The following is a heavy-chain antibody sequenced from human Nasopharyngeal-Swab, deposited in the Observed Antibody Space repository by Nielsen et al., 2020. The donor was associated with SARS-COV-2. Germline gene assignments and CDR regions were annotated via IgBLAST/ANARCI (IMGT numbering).Heavy chain of an antibody. D-gene: IGHD3-3*01. V-gene: IGHV4-39*01. Sequence: WIRQPPGKGLEWIGSIYYSGSTYYNPSLKSRVTISVDTSKNQFSLKLSSVTAADTAVYYCARMHYDFWSGYYEVYNWFDPWGQGTLVTVSS. CDR2: IYYSGST. CDR3: ARMHYDFWSGYYEVYNWFDP. J-gene: IGHJ5*02.